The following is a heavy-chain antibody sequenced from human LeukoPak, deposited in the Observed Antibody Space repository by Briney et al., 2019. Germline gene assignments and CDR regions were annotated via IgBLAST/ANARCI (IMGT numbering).Heavy chain of an antibody. CDR2: IYTSGSA. CDR1: GGSISSYY. D-gene: IGHD7-27*01. CDR3: ARGPSWGSAYFDY. Sequence: SETLSLTCTVSGGSISSYYWSWIRQPAGEGLEWIGRIYTSGSANYNPSLKSRLTVSVDTSKNQISLNLTSVTAADTAVYYCARGPSWGSAYFDYWGQGTLVTVSS. V-gene: IGHV4-4*07. J-gene: IGHJ4*02.